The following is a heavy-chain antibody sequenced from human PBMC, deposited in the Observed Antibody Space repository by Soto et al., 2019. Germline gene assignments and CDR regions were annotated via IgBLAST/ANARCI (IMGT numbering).Heavy chain of an antibody. CDR3: ARDWPGLHGMDV. J-gene: IGHJ6*02. Sequence: GALRLSCAASGFTFSSYAMHWVRQAPGKGLEWVAVISYDGSNKYYADSVKGRFTISRDNSKNTLYLQMNSLRAEDTAVYYCARDWPGLHGMDVWGQGTMDTVSS. V-gene: IGHV3-30-3*01. D-gene: IGHD1-1*01. CDR1: GFTFSSYA. CDR2: ISYDGSNK.